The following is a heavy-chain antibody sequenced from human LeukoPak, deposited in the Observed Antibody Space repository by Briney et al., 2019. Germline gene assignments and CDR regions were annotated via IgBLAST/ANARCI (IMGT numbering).Heavy chain of an antibody. Sequence: ASVKVSCKASGYIFTSYGISWVRQGPGQGLEWVGWIGAYNGNTKFAPNLQDRVTMTTDTSTATAYMELRSLRLNDTAVYFCARARPGAYCGTTSCFSDYWGQGTLVTVSS. CDR3: ARARPGAYCGTTSCFSDY. CDR1: GYIFTSYG. D-gene: IGHD2-2*01. CDR2: IGAYNGNT. J-gene: IGHJ4*02. V-gene: IGHV1-18*01.